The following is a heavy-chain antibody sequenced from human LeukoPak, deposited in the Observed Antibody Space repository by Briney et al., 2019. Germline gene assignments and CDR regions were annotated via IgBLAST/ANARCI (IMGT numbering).Heavy chain of an antibody. V-gene: IGHV3-53*04. D-gene: IGHD4-17*01. CDR2: IYSGGST. J-gene: IGHJ4*02. Sequence: GGSLRLSCAASGFTVSSNYMSWVRQAHAKGLEWVSVIYSGGSTYYADSVKGRFTISRHNSKNTLYLQMNSLRAEDTAVYYCARVKTTVTAYFDYWGQGTLVTVSS. CDR3: ARVKTTVTAYFDY. CDR1: GFTVSSNY.